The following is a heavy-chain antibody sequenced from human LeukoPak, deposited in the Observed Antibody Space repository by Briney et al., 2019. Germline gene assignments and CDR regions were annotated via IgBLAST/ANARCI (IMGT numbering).Heavy chain of an antibody. CDR1: GFTLSTYW. CDR3: ARGDLDY. V-gene: IGHV3-7*01. J-gene: IGHJ4*02. CDR2: IREDGSAE. Sequence: PGGSLGLSCVASGFTLSTYWMTWVRQAPGKGLEWVATIREDGSAEFYVDSVKGRFTISRDNAGNSVFLQMNSLRAEDTDIYYCARGDLDYWGQGTLVTVSS.